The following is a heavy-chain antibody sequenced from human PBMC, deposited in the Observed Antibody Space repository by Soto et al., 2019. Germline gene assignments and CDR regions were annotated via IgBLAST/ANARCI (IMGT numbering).Heavy chain of an antibody. D-gene: IGHD6-6*01. V-gene: IGHV3-11*01. Sequence: QVQLVESGGGLVQPGGSLRLSCAASGFTFSDYYMSWIRQAPGKGLQWVAYVSGSGSTIYNADSGKGRFTISRDKAKKSLYLRMNSLTAEDTAVYFCARIGASEDAFDIWGQGTLATVSS. J-gene: IGHJ3*02. CDR1: GFTFSDYY. CDR3: ARIGASEDAFDI. CDR2: VSGSGSTI.